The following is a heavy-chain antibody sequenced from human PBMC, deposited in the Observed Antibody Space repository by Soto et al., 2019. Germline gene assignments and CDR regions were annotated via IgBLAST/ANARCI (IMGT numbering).Heavy chain of an antibody. CDR3: ARDPLGGGAPYYFDY. CDR1: GYIFTADY. V-gene: IGHV1-2*02. Sequence: QVQLVQSGAEVKRPGASVKVSCKASGYIFTADYLYWVRQAPGQGLEWMGGINPNSGGTIYAQKFQGRVTMTRDTSISTAYLEPSSLTSDDTAVYYGARDPLGGGAPYYFDYWGQGTLVTVSS. D-gene: IGHD3-10*01. J-gene: IGHJ4*02. CDR2: INPNSGGT.